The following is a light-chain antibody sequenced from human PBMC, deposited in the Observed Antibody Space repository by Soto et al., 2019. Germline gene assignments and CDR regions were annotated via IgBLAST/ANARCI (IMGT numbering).Light chain of an antibody. V-gene: IGLV1-44*01. J-gene: IGLJ2*01. Sequence: QSVLTQPPSASGTPGQRVTISCSGSSSNIGSNTVNWYQQLPGTAPKLLIYSNNQRPSGVPGRFSGSKSGTSTSLAISGLQSEDEADYYCAAWDDSRNGRVVFGGGTKVTVL. CDR3: AAWDDSRNGRVV. CDR2: SNN. CDR1: SSNIGSNT.